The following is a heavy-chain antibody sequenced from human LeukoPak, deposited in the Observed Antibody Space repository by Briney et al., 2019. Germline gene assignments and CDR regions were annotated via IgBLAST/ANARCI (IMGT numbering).Heavy chain of an antibody. CDR2: IIPIFGTA. V-gene: IGHV1-69*13. CDR1: GGTFSSYA. CDR3: AREPRGDYGDYVPHPYYGMDV. J-gene: IGHJ6*02. D-gene: IGHD4-17*01. Sequence: SVKVSCKASGGTFSSYAISWVRQAPEQGLEWMGGIIPIFGTANYAQKFQGRVTITADESTSTAYMELSSLRSEDTAVYYCAREPRGDYGDYVPHPYYGMDVWGQGTTVTVSS.